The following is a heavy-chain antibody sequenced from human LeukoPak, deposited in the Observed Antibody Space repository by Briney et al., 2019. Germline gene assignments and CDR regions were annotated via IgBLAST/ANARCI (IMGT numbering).Heavy chain of an antibody. CDR3: ARMTIY. CDR1: GFTFSSCW. CDR2: IKQDGSEK. V-gene: IGHV3-7*03. Sequence: GGSLRLSCAASGFTFSSCWMSWVRQAPGKGLEWVANIKQDGSEKYYVDSVKGRFTISRDNAKNSLYLQMNSLRAEDTAVYYCARMTIYWGQGTLVTVSS. D-gene: IGHD3-3*01. J-gene: IGHJ4*02.